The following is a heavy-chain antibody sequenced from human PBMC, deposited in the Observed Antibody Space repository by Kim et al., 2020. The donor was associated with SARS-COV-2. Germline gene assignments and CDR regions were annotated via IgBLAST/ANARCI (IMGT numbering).Heavy chain of an antibody. J-gene: IGHJ3*02. CDR2: ISSSSSYI. CDR3: ARDRWGYCSGGSCYSDAFDI. D-gene: IGHD2-15*01. V-gene: IGHV3-21*01. CDR1: GFTFSSYS. Sequence: GGSLRLSCAASGFTFSSYSMNWVRQAPGKGLEWVSSISSSSSYIYYADSVKGRFTISRDNAKNSLYLQMNSLRAEDTAVYYCARDRWGYCSGGSCYSDAFDIWGQGTMVTVSS.